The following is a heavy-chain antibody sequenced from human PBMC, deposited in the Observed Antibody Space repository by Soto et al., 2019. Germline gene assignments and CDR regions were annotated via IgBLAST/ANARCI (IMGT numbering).Heavy chain of an antibody. J-gene: IGHJ6*02. CDR3: AREETACPLAYLLDF. D-gene: IGHD2-21*02. CDR1: GFSFSTYS. V-gene: IGHV3-21*01. Sequence: GGSLRLSWEASGFSFSTYSMHWVRQAPGKGLEWVSSIGRRSDIYYADSVKGRFTISRDNAKNSVSLQMNSLRDEDTAVYYCAREETACPLAYLLDFPGQGTTVPVSS. CDR2: IGRRSDI.